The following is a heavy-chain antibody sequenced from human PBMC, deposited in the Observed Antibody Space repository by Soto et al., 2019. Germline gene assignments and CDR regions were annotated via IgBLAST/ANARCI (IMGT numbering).Heavy chain of an antibody. D-gene: IGHD1-26*01. V-gene: IGHV3-23*01. CDR1: GFTFSSYA. CDR2: ISGSVGST. CDR3: AKDQEPRYSGSYYYYYGMDV. J-gene: IGHJ6*02. Sequence: HPGGSLRLSCAASGFTFSSYAMSWVRQAPGRGLEWVSAISGSVGSTYYADSVKGRFTISRDNSKNTLYLQMNSLRAEDTAVYYCAKDQEPRYSGSYYYYYGMDVWGQGTTVTVSS.